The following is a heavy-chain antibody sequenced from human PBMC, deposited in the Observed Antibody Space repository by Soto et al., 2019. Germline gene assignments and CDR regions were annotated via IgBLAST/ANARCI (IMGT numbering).Heavy chain of an antibody. CDR2: IYYSGST. V-gene: IGHV4-31*03. D-gene: IGHD3-3*01. CDR3: ARLTITFYGDFWEQYYYYGMDV. J-gene: IGHJ6*02. CDR1: GGSISSGGYY. Sequence: SETLSLTYTVSGGSISSGGYYWSWIRQHPGKGLEWIGYIYYSGSTYYNPSLKSRVTISVDTSKNQFSLKLSSVTAADTAVYYCARLTITFYGDFWEQYYYYGMDVWGQGTTVTVSS.